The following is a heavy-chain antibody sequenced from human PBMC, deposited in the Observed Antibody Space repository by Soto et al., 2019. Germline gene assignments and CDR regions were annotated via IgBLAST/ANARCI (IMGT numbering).Heavy chain of an antibody. CDR1: EYSFTSYV. Sequence: PGVSLKISWRVAEYSFTSYVISLVRQMPGKGLECMGRIDPSESYTNYSPSFQGHVTISADKSISTAYLQWSSLKASDTAMYYCARVTGTYYYGSGSYPNYYYYGMDVWGQGTTVTVSS. J-gene: IGHJ6*02. D-gene: IGHD3-10*01. CDR2: IDPSESYT. V-gene: IGHV5-10-1*01. CDR3: ARVTGTYYYGSGSYPNYYYYGMDV.